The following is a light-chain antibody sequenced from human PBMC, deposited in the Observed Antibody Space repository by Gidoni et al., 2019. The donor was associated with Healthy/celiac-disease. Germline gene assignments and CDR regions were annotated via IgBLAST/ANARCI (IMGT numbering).Light chain of an antibody. CDR3: QQSYSTPYT. Sequence: DIQMPQSPSSLYASVGDRVTITCRASQSISSYLNWYQQKPGKAPNLLIYAASSLQSGVPSRFSGSGSGTDFTLTISSLQPEDFATYYCQQSYSTPYTFGQGTKLEIK. V-gene: IGKV1-39*01. J-gene: IGKJ2*01. CDR1: QSISSY. CDR2: AAS.